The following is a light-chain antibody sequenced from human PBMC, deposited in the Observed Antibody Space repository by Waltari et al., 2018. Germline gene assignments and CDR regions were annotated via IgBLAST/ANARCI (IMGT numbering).Light chain of an antibody. Sequence: DIQMTQSPSSQSASVGDRVTITCRASQYISDSLAWYQQKPGKAPKLLLSAASRLKSWVPPRFSGSASGTVYTLTISSLQPDDFATYYCQQYYFTPYTFGQGTKLEIK. CDR3: QQYYFTPYT. V-gene: IGKV1-NL1*01. J-gene: IGKJ2*01. CDR1: QYISDS. CDR2: AAS.